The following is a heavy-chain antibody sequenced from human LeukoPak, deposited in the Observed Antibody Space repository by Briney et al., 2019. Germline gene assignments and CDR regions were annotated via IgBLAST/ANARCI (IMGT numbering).Heavy chain of an antibody. Sequence: ASVKVSCKASGYTFTSYGITWVRQAPGQGLEWMGWISAYNGNTNYAQRVQGRVTMTTDTSTSTTYMELRSLRSDDTAVYYCARVSHYYGSEIEYWGQGTLVTVSS. CDR2: ISAYNGNT. CDR1: GYTFTSYG. J-gene: IGHJ4*02. CDR3: ARVSHYYGSEIEY. D-gene: IGHD3-10*01. V-gene: IGHV1-18*01.